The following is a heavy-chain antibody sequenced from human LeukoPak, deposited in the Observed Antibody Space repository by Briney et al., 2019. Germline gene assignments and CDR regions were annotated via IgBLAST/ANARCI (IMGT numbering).Heavy chain of an antibody. V-gene: IGHV4-39*01. D-gene: IGHD7-27*01. CDR1: GGSISSSNYY. CDR3: ARRGGYWGGWYYYYYMDV. CDR2: IYYTGTT. Sequence: SENLSLTCTVSGGSISSSNYYWGWIRQPPGKGLEWIGSIYYTGTTYYNPSLKSRVTISVDTSKNQFSLKLNSVTAADTAVYYCARRGGYWGGWYYYYYMDVWGKGTTVTVSS. J-gene: IGHJ6*03.